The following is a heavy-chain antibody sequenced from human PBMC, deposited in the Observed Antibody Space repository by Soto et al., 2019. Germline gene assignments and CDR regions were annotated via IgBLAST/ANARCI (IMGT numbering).Heavy chain of an antibody. J-gene: IGHJ6*02. Sequence: EVQLLESGGGLVRTGESLRLSCAASGFTFSHYVLSWVRQAPGRGLEWVSSISGSGSSVYLADSVRGRFTMSRDLSRNTLSLQMNRLRAEDTAIYYCAKVRASYLSASYFYYALDVWGQGTTVTVSS. CDR2: ISGSGSSV. D-gene: IGHD3-10*01. CDR1: GFTFSHYV. CDR3: AKVRASYLSASYFYYALDV. V-gene: IGHV3-23*01.